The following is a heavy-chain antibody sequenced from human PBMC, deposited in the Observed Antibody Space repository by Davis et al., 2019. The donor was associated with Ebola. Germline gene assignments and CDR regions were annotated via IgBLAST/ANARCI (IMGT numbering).Heavy chain of an antibody. D-gene: IGHD3-9*01. CDR2: INPNSGGT. J-gene: IGHJ5*02. CDR3: ARDLALVYDILTGDWFDP. CDR1: GYTFTGYY. Sequence: ASVKVSCKASGYTFTGYYMHWVRQAPGQGLEWMGWINPNSGGTNYAQKFQGRVTMTTDTSTSTAYMELRSLRSDDTAVYYCARDLALVYDILTGDWFDPWGQGTLVTVSS. V-gene: IGHV1-2*02.